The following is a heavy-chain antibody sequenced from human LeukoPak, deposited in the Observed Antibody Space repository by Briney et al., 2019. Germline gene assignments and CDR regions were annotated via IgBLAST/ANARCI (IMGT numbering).Heavy chain of an antibody. Sequence: GGSLRLSCDASGFTFTYVAMNWVRQAPGKGLEWVSSMSLVADTTYYADSVKGRSIISADNSKNTLYLQMSSLRADDTAVYYCAKDYPGSTLFDYWGQGTLVTVSS. D-gene: IGHD1-7*01. CDR1: GFTFTYVA. V-gene: IGHV3-23*01. CDR2: MSLVADTT. J-gene: IGHJ4*02. CDR3: AKDYPGSTLFDY.